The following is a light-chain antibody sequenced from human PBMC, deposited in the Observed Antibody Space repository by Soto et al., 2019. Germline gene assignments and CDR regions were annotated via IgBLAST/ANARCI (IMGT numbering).Light chain of an antibody. CDR1: QSVSSN. V-gene: IGKV3-15*01. Sequence: EIVMTQSPATLSVSPGERATLSCRASQSVSSNLAWYQQKPGQAHRLLIYGASTRATGIPARFSGSGSGTEFNLTISRLQSEDFSVYYCHQYNNWPPYTFRQGTQLQIK. J-gene: IGKJ2*01. CDR3: HQYNNWPPYT. CDR2: GAS.